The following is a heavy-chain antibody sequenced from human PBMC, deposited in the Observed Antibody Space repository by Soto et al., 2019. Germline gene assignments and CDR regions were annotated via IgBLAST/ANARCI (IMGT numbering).Heavy chain of an antibody. CDR2: ISGSGGST. CDR3: AKVATYYDILTGYYSITSFDY. D-gene: IGHD3-9*01. J-gene: IGHJ4*02. V-gene: IGHV3-23*01. CDR1: GFTFSSYA. Sequence: PGGSLRLSCASSGFTFSSYAMSLVRQAPGKGLEWVSAISGSGGSTYYADSVKGRFTISRDNSKNTLYLQMNSLRAEDTAVYYCAKVATYYDILTGYYSITSFDYWGQGTLVTVSS.